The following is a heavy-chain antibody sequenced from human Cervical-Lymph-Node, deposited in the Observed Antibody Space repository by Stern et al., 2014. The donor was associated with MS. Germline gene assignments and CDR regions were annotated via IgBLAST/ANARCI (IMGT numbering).Heavy chain of an antibody. D-gene: IGHD1-1*01. CDR1: GFMFTGYH. CDR3: ARIIETTSD. J-gene: IGHJ4*02. CDR2: INPDSGAT. Sequence: QVQLVQSGAEVRKPGASVKVSCKTSGFMFTGYHIHWVRLAPGQGLKWMGRINPDSGATNPAQKFQGRVTMTTDTSITTAYMELTRLRSDDTAIYYCARIIETTSDWGQGTLVTVSS. V-gene: IGHV1-2*06.